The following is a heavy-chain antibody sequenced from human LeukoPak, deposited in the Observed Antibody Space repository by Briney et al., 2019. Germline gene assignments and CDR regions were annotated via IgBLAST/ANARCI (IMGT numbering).Heavy chain of an antibody. D-gene: IGHD3-3*01. CDR1: GFTFTSSA. CDR2: IVVGSGNT. V-gene: IGHV1-58*02. CDR3: ARDPPRPYYDFWSGSSLGAYYYYMDV. J-gene: IGHJ6*03. Sequence: EASVKVSCKASGFTFTSSAMQWVRQARGQRLEWIGWIVVGSGNTNYAQKFQERVTITRDMSTSTAYMELSSLRSEDTAVYYCARDPPRPYYDFWSGSSLGAYYYYMDVWGKGTTVTVSS.